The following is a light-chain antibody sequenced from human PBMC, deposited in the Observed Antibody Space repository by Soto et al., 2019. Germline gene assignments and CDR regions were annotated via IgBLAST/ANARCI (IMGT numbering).Light chain of an antibody. CDR3: LQYGSSPRT. Sequence: EIVLTQSPGTLSLSPGDRATLSCRASQRVSTFLAWYQQRPGQAPRLLISEASNRATGIPDRFSGSGSGTDFTLTISGLEPDDLAVYYCLQYGSSPRTFGRGTKVDIK. CDR2: EAS. V-gene: IGKV3-20*01. J-gene: IGKJ1*01. CDR1: QRVSTF.